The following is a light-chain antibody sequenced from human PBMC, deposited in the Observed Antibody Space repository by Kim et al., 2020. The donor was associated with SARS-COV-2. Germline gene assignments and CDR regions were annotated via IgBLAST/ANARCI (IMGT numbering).Light chain of an antibody. Sequence: GQSITISCTGTSSDVGRYNYVSWYQQHPGKAPKLMIYDVTERPSGVSNRFSGSKSGNTASLTISGLQAEDEADYYCSSYTSSDTVIFGGGTQLTVL. J-gene: IGLJ2*01. CDR1: SSDVGRYNY. CDR3: SSYTSSDTVI. CDR2: DVT. V-gene: IGLV2-14*04.